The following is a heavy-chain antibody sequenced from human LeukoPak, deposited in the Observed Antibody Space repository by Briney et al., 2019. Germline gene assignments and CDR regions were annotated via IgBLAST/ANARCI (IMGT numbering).Heavy chain of an antibody. CDR1: GYTFTGYY. J-gene: IGHJ4*02. V-gene: IGHV1-2*06. Sequence: ASVKVSCKASGYTFTGYYMHWVRQAPGQGLEWMGRINPNSGGTNYAQKFQGRVTMTRDTSISTAYMELRSLRSDDTAVYYCARGEGLIVPAAMDFDYWGQETLVTVSS. CDR2: INPNSGGT. D-gene: IGHD2-2*01. CDR3: ARGEGLIVPAAMDFDY.